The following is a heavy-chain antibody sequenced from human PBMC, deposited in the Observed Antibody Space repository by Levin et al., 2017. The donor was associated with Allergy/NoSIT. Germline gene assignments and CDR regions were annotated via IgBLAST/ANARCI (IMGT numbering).Heavy chain of an antibody. CDR1: GGSISSSY. CDR2: IYYSGST. J-gene: IGHJ6*02. Sequence: SQTLSLTCTVSGGSISSSYWSWIRQPPGKGLEWIGYIYYSGSTNYNPSLKSRDTISVDTSKNQFSLKLSSVTAADTAVYYCARDGSSSWSRPDYYYYGMDVWGQGTTVTVSS. D-gene: IGHD6-13*01. CDR3: ARDGSSSWSRPDYYYYGMDV. V-gene: IGHV4-59*01.